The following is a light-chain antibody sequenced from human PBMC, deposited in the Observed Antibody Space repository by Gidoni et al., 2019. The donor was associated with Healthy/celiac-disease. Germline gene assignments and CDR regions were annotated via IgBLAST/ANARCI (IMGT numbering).Light chain of an antibody. J-gene: IGLJ3*02. CDR2: GNS. CDR3: QSYDSSLSGWRV. V-gene: IGLV1-40*01. Sequence: QSVLTQPPSVSGAPGQRVTISCTRSSSNIGAGYDLHGYKQLPGTAPRLLIYGNSNRPSGVPDRFSGSKSGTSASLAITGLQAEDEADYYCQSYDSSLSGWRVFGGGTKLTVL. CDR1: SSNIGAGYD.